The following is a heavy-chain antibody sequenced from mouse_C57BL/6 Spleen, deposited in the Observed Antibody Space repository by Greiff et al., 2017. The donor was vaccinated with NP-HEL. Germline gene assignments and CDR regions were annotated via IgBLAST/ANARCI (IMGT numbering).Heavy chain of an antibody. V-gene: IGHV2-9-1*01. Sequence: QVQLKESGPGLVAPSQSLSITCTVSGFSFTSYAISWVRQPPGKGLEWLGVIWTGGGTNYNSALNSRLSISKDNSKSQFFLKMNSLQTDDTARYYGARGAHYYGSSYEGYFDDWGKGTTLTVAS. D-gene: IGHD1-1*01. J-gene: IGHJ2*01. CDR3: ARGAHYYGSSYEGYFDD. CDR1: GFSFTSYA. CDR2: IWTGGGT.